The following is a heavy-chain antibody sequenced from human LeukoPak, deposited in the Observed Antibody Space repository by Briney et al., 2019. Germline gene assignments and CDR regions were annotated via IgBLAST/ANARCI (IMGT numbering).Heavy chain of an antibody. Sequence: GGSLRLSCAASGFTFSSYAMIWVRQAPGKGLEWVSAISGSGGSTFYAVSVKGRLTISRDTSKNTLYMETHSLRAEDRAVYCCAQGSMAVAVMWEYWGQGTLVTVSS. V-gene: IGHV3-23*01. CDR3: AQGSMAVAVMWEY. CDR2: ISGSGGST. CDR1: GFTFSSYA. D-gene: IGHD6-19*01. J-gene: IGHJ4*02.